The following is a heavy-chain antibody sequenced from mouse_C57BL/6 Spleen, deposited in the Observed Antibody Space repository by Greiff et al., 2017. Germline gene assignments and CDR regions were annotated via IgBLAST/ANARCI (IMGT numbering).Heavy chain of an antibody. CDR3: ARSIYDGYFDY. Sequence: QVQLQQSGAELVRPGASVKLSCKASGYTFTDYYINWVKQRPGQGLEWIARIYPGSGNTYYNEKFKGKATLTAEKSSSTAYMQLSSLTSEDSAVDFCARSIYDGYFDYWGQGTTLTVSS. D-gene: IGHD2-3*01. J-gene: IGHJ2*01. CDR1: GYTFTDYY. CDR2: IYPGSGNT. V-gene: IGHV1-76*01.